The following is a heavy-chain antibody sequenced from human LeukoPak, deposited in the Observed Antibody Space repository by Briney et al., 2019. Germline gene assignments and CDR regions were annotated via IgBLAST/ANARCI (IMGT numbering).Heavy chain of an antibody. CDR2: IGTSGDT. J-gene: IGHJ4*02. CDR1: GFTFSSYD. CDR3: SRVGSSGWPNYFDS. D-gene: IGHD6-19*01. Sequence: GGSLRLSCAASGFTFSSYDMHWVRQAPGKGLEWVSVIGTSGDTYYAGSVKGRFTISRENAKNSLYLQMNSLIAGDTAVYFCSRVGSSGWPNYFDSWGQGTLVTVSS. V-gene: IGHV3-13*04.